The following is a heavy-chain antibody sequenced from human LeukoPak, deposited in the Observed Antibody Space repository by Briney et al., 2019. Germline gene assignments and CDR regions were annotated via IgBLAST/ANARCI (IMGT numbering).Heavy chain of an antibody. CDR3: ARDPEAYCGGDCSDY. Sequence: GGSLRLSCAASGFTVSSNYMSWVRQAPGKGLEWVSVIYSGGSTYYADSVKGRFTISRDNSKNTLYLRMNSLRAEDTAVYYCARDPEAYCGGDCSDYWGQGTLVTVSS. CDR2: IYSGGST. D-gene: IGHD2-21*01. V-gene: IGHV3-66*01. J-gene: IGHJ4*02. CDR1: GFTVSSNY.